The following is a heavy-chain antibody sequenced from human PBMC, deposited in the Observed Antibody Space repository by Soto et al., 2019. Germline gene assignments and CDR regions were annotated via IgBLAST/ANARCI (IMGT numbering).Heavy chain of an antibody. CDR3: ARDGLRYFDWLSMYYFDY. D-gene: IGHD3-9*01. Sequence: GGSLRLSCTASGFTFTTYWMTWVRQAPGKGLEWVANIKQDGSEKFYVDSVKGRFTISRDNAKNSLYLQMNSLRAEDTAVYYCARDGLRYFDWLSMYYFDYWGQGTLVTVSS. V-gene: IGHV3-7*04. CDR1: GFTFTTYW. J-gene: IGHJ4*02. CDR2: IKQDGSEK.